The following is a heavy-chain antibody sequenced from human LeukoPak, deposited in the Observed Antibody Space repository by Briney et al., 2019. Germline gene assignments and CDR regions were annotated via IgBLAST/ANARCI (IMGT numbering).Heavy chain of an antibody. Sequence: PGGSLRLSCAASGFTFSSYWMHWVRQAPGKGLVWVSRINSDGSSTSYADSVKGRFTISRDNAKNTLYLQMNSLRAEDTAVYYCARAVAGTILGYWGQGTLVTVSS. CDR1: GFTFSSYW. CDR3: ARAVAGTILGY. CDR2: INSDGSST. D-gene: IGHD6-19*01. V-gene: IGHV3-74*01. J-gene: IGHJ4*02.